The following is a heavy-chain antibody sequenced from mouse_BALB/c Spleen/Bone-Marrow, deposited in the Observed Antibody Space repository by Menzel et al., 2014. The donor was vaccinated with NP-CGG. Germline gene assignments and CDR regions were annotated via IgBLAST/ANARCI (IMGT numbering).Heavy chain of an antibody. V-gene: IGHV5-9-3*01. Sequence: EVHLEDSRGDLGKTGGSLKLSCAATGFNFSSYAMSWVRQTPEKRMEWVATISSGGSYTYYPDSVKGRFTISRDNAKKTLYLQMSSLRSDDMFIYCWARHVYYDYRWFA. J-gene: IGHJ3*01. CDR3: ARHVYYDYRWFA. CDR1: GFNFSSYA. CDR2: ISSGGSYT. D-gene: IGHD2-4*01.